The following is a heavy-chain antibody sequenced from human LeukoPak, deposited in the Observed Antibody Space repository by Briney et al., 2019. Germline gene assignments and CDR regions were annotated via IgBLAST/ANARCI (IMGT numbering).Heavy chain of an antibody. D-gene: IGHD3-10*01. V-gene: IGHV4-31*03. Sequence: SETLSLTCTVSGGSISSGGYYWSWIRQHPGKGLEWIGYIYYSGSTYYNPSLKSRVTISVDTSKNQFSLKLSSVTAADTAVYYCARSRVRGVFDYGGQETLATVSS. CDR3: ARSRVRGVFDY. J-gene: IGHJ4*02. CDR1: GGSISSGGYY. CDR2: IYYSGST.